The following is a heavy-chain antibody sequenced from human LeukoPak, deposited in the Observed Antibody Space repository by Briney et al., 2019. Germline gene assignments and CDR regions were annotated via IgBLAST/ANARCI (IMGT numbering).Heavy chain of an antibody. D-gene: IGHD4-23*01. V-gene: IGHV3-66*01. Sequence: GGSLRLSCAASGFTVSSNYMSWVRQAPGKGLEWVSVIYSGGSTYYADSVKGRFTISRDNSKNTLYLQMNSLRAEDTAVYYCARDTPTVVTSPSDDAFDIWGQGTMVTVSS. CDR2: IYSGGST. CDR1: GFTVSSNY. J-gene: IGHJ3*02. CDR3: ARDTPTVVTSPSDDAFDI.